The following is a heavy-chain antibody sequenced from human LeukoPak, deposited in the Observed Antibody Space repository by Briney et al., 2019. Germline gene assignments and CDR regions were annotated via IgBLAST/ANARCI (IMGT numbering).Heavy chain of an antibody. CDR1: GFTFSSYE. CDR2: SSSNGKSI. Sequence: PGGSLRLSCAASGFTFSSYEMNWVRQAPGKGLEWVSYSSSNGKSIYHADSVKGRFTISRDNAKNTLYLQMNSLRAEDTAVYYCAKHLNLDYDYWGQGTLVTVSS. CDR3: AKHLNLDYDY. V-gene: IGHV3-48*03. J-gene: IGHJ4*02. D-gene: IGHD3/OR15-3a*01.